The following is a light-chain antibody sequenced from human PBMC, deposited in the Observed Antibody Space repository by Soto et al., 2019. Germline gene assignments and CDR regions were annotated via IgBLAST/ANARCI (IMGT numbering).Light chain of an antibody. CDR1: QSVSSSY. J-gene: IGKJ1*01. CDR3: KKYGSSSTWP. Sequence: EIVLTQSPGTLSLSPGERATLSCRASQSVSSSYLAWYQQKPGQAPRLLIYGASSRATGIPDRFSGSGSGTDFTLTISRLEPEDFAVYYCKKYGSSSTWPLGQGTKV. CDR2: GAS. V-gene: IGKV3-20*01.